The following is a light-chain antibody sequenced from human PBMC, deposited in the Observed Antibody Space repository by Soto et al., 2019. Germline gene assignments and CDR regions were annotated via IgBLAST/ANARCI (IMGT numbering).Light chain of an antibody. Sequence: EIVLTQSPATVSLSPGERATLSCRASQSVSIYLAWYQQKPGQAPRLLIYDASNRATGIPDRFSGSGSGTDFTLTISRLEPEDFAVYYCQQYGSSPLTFGGGTKVDIK. V-gene: IGKV3-20*01. CDR3: QQYGSSPLT. CDR2: DAS. CDR1: QSVSIY. J-gene: IGKJ4*01.